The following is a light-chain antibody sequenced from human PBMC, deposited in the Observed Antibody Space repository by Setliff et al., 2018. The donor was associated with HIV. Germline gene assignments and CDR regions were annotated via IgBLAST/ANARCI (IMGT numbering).Light chain of an antibody. J-gene: IGLJ1*01. V-gene: IGLV2-14*01. CDR1: GSDVGGYNY. Sequence: SVLTQPASVSGSPGQSITISCTGAGSDVGGYNYVSWYQQHPGKAPKLMIYEVSNRPSGVSNRFSGSKSGNTASLTISGLQAEDEADYYCSSYTSSSTLGVFGTGTKVTVL. CDR2: EVS. CDR3: SSYTSSSTLGV.